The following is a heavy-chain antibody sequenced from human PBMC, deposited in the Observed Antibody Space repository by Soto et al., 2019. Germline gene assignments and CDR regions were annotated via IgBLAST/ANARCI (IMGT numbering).Heavy chain of an antibody. J-gene: IGHJ6*03. CDR2: IYYSGST. V-gene: IGHV4-39*01. Sequence: SETLSLTCTVSGGSISSSSYYWGWIRQPPGKGLEWIGSIYYSGSTYYNPSLKSRVTISVDTSKNQFSLKLSSVTAADTAVYYCARRLEDNLNYSRLYYYYMDVWGQGTTVTVSS. D-gene: IGHD1-7*01. CDR1: GGSISSSSYY. CDR3: ARRLEDNLNYSRLYYYYMDV.